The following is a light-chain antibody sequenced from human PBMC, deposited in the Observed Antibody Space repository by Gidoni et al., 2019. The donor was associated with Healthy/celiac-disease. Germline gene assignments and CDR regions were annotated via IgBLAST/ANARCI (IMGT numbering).Light chain of an antibody. J-gene: IGLJ3*02. V-gene: IGLV1-40*01. CDR2: GNS. CDR1: SSNIGAGYD. Sequence: QSVLTQPPSVSEAPGQRVTISCTGSSSNIGAGYDVHWYQQLPGTAPKLLIYGNSNRPSGVPDRFSASKSGTSASLAITGLQAEDEADYYCQSYDSSLSGWVFGGGTKLTVL. CDR3: QSYDSSLSGWV.